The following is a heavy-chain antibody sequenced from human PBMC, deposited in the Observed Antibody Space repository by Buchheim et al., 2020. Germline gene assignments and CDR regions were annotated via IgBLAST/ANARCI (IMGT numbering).Heavy chain of an antibody. V-gene: IGHV4-4*02. CDR2: IYHDGNA. J-gene: IGHJ6*02. CDR3: ARDRAGDYDIMTGTYFYGMDV. CDR1: GASVSNSNW. Sequence: QVRLQESGPGLVKSSGTLSLTCAVSGASVSNSNWWSWVRQPPGKGLEWIGDIYHDGNAYYSPSLKSRATISIDTSKNQFSLKLTSATAADTAVYYCARDRAGDYDIMTGTYFYGMDVWGQGTT. D-gene: IGHD3-9*01.